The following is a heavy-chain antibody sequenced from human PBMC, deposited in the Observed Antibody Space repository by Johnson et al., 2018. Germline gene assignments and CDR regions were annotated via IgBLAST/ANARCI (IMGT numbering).Heavy chain of an antibody. V-gene: IGHV1-69*09. Sequence: QVQLVESGAEVKKPGSSXKVSCKASGGTFSSYTISWVRQDPGQGLEWMGRIIPILGIANYAPKFQGRVTITADKSTRTAYMELIRLSSEETAVYYCARERYSKAAAGTNGEGAFDIWGQGTMVTVSS. CDR2: IIPILGIA. CDR3: ARERYSKAAAGTNGEGAFDI. CDR1: GGTFSSYT. D-gene: IGHD6-13*01. J-gene: IGHJ3*02.